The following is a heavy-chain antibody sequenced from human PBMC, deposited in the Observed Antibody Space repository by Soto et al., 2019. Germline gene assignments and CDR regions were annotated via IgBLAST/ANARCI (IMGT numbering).Heavy chain of an antibody. J-gene: IGHJ4*02. D-gene: IGHD3-3*01. CDR1: GYTFTSYG. Sequence: ASVKVSCKASGYTFTSYGISWVRQAPGQGLEWMGWISAYNDNTNYAQKLQGRVTMTTDTSTSTAYMELRSLRSDDTAVYYCARDWEYYDFWSGYIDYWGQGTLVTVSS. V-gene: IGHV1-18*04. CDR3: ARDWEYYDFWSGYIDY. CDR2: ISAYNDNT.